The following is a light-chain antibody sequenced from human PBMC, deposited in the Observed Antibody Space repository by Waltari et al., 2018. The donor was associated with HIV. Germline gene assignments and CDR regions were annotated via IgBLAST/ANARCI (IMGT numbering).Light chain of an antibody. CDR2: GNR. J-gene: IGLJ2*01. V-gene: IGLV1-40*01. Sequence: QSMLTQPPSVSGAPGQRVTISCTGSSSTIGADYDVHWYQQIPGTAPKLLISGNRNRPSGAPDRFSASKSGTSDSLTICGLPAEEDDDYCCQSYDISLSASVVCGGGTRLTVL. CDR1: SSTIGADYD. CDR3: QSYDISLSASVV.